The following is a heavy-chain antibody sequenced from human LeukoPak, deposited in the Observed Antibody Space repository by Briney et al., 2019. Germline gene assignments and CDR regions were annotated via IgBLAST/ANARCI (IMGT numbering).Heavy chain of an antibody. CDR1: GYTFTSYG. CDR2: ISAYNGDT. J-gene: IGHJ4*02. V-gene: IGHV1-18*01. CDR3: ARDRIPRITMIVVAPLDY. Sequence: ASVKVSCKASGYTFTSYGISWVRQAPGQGLEWMGWISAYNGDTNYAQKLQGRVTMTTDTSTSTAYMELRSLRSDDTAVYYCARDRIPRITMIVVAPLDYWGQGTLVTVSS. D-gene: IGHD3-22*01.